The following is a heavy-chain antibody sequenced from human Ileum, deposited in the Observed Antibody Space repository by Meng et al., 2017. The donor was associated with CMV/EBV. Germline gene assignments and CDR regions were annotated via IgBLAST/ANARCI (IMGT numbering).Heavy chain of an antibody. V-gene: IGHV3-21*01. D-gene: IGHD6-19*01. J-gene: IGHJ4*02. CDR1: GFTFSSYS. CDR3: ARDASEVAGSFDY. CDR2: IDYSSSHI. Sequence: GESLKISCAASGFTFSSYSMNWVRQAPGKGLEWVSFIDYSSSHIYYADSVKGRFTISRDNSKNSQYLQMNSLKGEDTAVYYCARDASEVAGSFDYWGQGTLVTVSS.